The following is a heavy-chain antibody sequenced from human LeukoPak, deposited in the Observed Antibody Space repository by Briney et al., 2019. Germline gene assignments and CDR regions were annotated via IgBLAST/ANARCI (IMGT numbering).Heavy chain of an antibody. J-gene: IGHJ3*02. CDR1: GYTFTSYY. V-gene: IGHV1-2*07. CDR2: INPHSGDT. D-gene: IGHD3-10*01. Sequence: GASVKVSCKASGYTFTSYYMHWVRQAPGQGLEWMGWINPHSGDTNYAHKFQGRVTMTRDTSISIAYMELSSLRSEDTAVYYCVRDGEVIIKPAASFPHDAFDIWGQGTMVIVSS. CDR3: VRDGEVIIKPAASFPHDAFDI.